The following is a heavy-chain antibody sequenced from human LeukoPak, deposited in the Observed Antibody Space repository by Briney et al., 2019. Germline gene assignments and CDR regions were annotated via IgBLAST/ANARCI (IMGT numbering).Heavy chain of an antibody. J-gene: IGHJ4*02. CDR2: MNPNSGNT. CDR1: GYTFTSYD. D-gene: IGHD3-3*01. Sequence: ASVKVSCKASGYTFTSYDINWVRQATGQGLEWVGWMNPNSGNTGYAQKFQGRVTMTRNTSISKAYMELSSLRSEDTAVYYCARGLTYYDFWSGYYKKYYFDYWGQGTLVTVSS. CDR3: ARGLTYYDFWSGYYKKYYFDY. V-gene: IGHV1-8*01.